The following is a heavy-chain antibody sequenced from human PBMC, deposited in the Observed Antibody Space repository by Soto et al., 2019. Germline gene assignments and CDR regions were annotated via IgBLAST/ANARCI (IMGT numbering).Heavy chain of an antibody. CDR2: ISDSGSRT. J-gene: IGHJ5*02. Sequence: GGSLRLSCAASGFIFRSYGMTWVRQAPGKGLEWVSVISDSGSRTYYADFVEGRFTISRDNSRNTLYLQMNSLRAEDTAVYYCAKDSYSSGQNWFDPWGQGTLVTVSS. CDR1: GFIFRSYG. V-gene: IGHV3-23*01. D-gene: IGHD6-19*01. CDR3: AKDSYSSGQNWFDP.